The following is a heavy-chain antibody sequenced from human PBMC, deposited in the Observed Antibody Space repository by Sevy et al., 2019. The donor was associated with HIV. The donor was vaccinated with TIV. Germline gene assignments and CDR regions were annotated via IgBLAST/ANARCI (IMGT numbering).Heavy chain of an antibody. J-gene: IGHJ6*02. CDR3: ARPRANYVDNYFFYAMDV. Sequence: GGSLRLSCAASGFAFTNYYAMHWVRQAPGKGLEWVALISFDESDKYYADSAKGRFTISRDNFKNTLYLQMNSLTTADTAVYYCARPRANYVDNYFFYAMDVWGQGTTVTVSS. V-gene: IGHV3-30-3*01. CDR2: ISFDESDK. D-gene: IGHD4-17*01. CDR1: GFAFTNYYA.